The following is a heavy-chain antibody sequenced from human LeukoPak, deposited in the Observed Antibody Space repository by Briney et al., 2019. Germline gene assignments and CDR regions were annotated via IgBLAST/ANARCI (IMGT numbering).Heavy chain of an antibody. CDR1: GFTFDEYV. D-gene: IGHD7-27*01. J-gene: IGHJ6*03. CDR3: AKDSRALGISGNYMDV. CDR2: INYDGYST. Sequence: GGSLRLSCAASGFTFDEYVVHWVRQIPGKGLEWVSLINYDGYSTYYADSVKGRFTISRDNSKNSLYLQMTSLTVEDTALYYCAKDSRALGISGNYMDVWGKGTAVIVS. V-gene: IGHV3-43D*03.